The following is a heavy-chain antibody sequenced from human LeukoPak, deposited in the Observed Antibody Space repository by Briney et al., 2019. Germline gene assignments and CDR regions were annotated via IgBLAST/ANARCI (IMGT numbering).Heavy chain of an antibody. D-gene: IGHD3-10*01. CDR1: GFTLSNYA. CDR3: AGRGSGSYFDY. J-gene: IGHJ4*02. V-gene: IGHV3-23*01. Sequence: GGSLRLSCVASGFTLSNYAMSWVRQAPGKGLEYVSPISASGLSTYYTDSVRGRFTNSRDNSKNTLYLQMHSLRAEDTAVYYCAGRGSGSYFDYWGQGTLVTVSS. CDR2: ISASGLST.